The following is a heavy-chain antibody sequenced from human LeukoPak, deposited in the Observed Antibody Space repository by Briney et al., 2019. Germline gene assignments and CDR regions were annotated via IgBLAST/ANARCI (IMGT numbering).Heavy chain of an antibody. CDR1: GYSFTSYY. Sequence: ASVKVSCKASGYSFTSYYMHWVRQATGQGLEWMGWMNPNSGNTGYAQKFQGRVTMTRNTSISTAYMELSSVRSEDTAVYYCARGLHYGSGSYRWGQGTLGTVSS. CDR3: ARGLHYGSGSYR. V-gene: IGHV1-8*02. CDR2: MNPNSGNT. D-gene: IGHD3-10*01. J-gene: IGHJ4*02.